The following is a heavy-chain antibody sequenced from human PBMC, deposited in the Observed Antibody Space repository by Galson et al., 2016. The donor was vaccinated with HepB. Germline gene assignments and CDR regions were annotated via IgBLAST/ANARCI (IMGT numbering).Heavy chain of an antibody. V-gene: IGHV3-48*02. CDR2: IGDTGSRI. CDR1: GFTFSSYS. CDR3: ARDVSPYASPPYY. Sequence: SLRLSCAASGFTFSSYSMNWVRQAPGKGLEWVSYIGDTGSRIYYADSAKGRFTISRDNAKNSVYLQMNSLRDDDTAVYYCARDVSPYASPPYYWGQGTLVTVSS. J-gene: IGHJ4*02. D-gene: IGHD2-2*01.